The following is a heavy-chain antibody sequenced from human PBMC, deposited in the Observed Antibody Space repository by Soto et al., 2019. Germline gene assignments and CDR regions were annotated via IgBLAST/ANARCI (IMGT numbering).Heavy chain of an antibody. J-gene: IGHJ4*02. CDR1: GFTFSSYA. V-gene: IGHV3-30-3*01. CDR3: ERDGRAYSGQDSLDF. Sequence: PGGSLRLSCAASGFTFSSYAMHWVRQAPGEGLEWVAVISFHGTNKNYTDSVKGRFTISRDNSNNTVFLEMSSLRPEGTAMYYCERDGRAYSGQDSLDFWGQGTPVTVSS. CDR2: ISFHGTNK. D-gene: IGHD5-12*01.